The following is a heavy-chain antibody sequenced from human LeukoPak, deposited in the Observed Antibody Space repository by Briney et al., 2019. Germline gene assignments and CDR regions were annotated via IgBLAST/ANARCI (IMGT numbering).Heavy chain of an antibody. CDR1: GGSISSGGYS. CDR2: IYYSGST. J-gene: IGHJ6*03. D-gene: IGHD4-17*01. V-gene: IGHV4-30-4*07. Sequence: SQTLSLTCAVSGGSISSGGYSWSWIRQPPGKGLEWIGYIYYSGSTYYNPSLKSRVTISVDTSKNQFSLKLSSVTAADTAVYYCARESYGDYLPLGGYYYYMDVWGIGTTVTISS. CDR3: ARESYGDYLPLGGYYYYMDV.